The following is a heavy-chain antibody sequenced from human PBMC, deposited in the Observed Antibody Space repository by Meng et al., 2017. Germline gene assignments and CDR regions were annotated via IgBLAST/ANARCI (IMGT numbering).Heavy chain of an antibody. Sequence: QGHLPQLGAGLLKPSETLSLTCAVYGGSFSGYYWSWIRQPPGKGLEWIGEINHSGSTNYNPSLKSRVTISVDTSKNQFSLKLSSVTAADTAVYYCARGRSGTWPWYFDLWGRGTLVTVSS. CDR3: ARGRSGTWPWYFDL. V-gene: IGHV4-34*01. CDR2: INHSGST. CDR1: GGSFSGYY. D-gene: IGHD1-1*01. J-gene: IGHJ2*01.